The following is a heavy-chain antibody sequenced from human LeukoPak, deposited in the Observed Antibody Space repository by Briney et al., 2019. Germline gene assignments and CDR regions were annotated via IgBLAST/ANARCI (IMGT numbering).Heavy chain of an antibody. Sequence: ASVKVSCKASGYTFKSYGITWVRQAPGQGLEWMGWISANNGNTNYAQKIQGRVTMTTDTSTSTAYMELRALITDDTAVYYCARSRSPPATNYYGMDVWGQGTTVTVSS. CDR1: GYTFKSYG. J-gene: IGHJ6*02. V-gene: IGHV1-18*01. CDR2: ISANNGNT. CDR3: ARSRSPPATNYYGMDV. D-gene: IGHD5-24*01.